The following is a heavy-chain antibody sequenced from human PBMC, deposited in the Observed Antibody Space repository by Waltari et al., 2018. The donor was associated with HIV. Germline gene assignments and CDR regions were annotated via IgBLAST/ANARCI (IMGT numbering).Heavy chain of an antibody. CDR2: IRAFNGNT. J-gene: IGHJ4*02. D-gene: IGHD3-3*01. V-gene: IGHV1-18*01. CDR1: GYTFSRYA. CDR3: ARTTIFGVDTYYFDY. Sequence: QVQLVQSGAEVKKPGASVKVSCTASGYTFSRYAITWVRQAPGQGLKWLGWIRAFNGNTKYAREVQGRATMTTDTSTNTAYMELESLTSDDTAIFYCARTTIFGVDTYYFDYWGQGTLVTVSS.